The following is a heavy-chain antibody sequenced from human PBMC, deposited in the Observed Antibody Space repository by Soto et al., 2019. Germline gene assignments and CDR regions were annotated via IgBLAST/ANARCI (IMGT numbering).Heavy chain of an antibody. J-gene: IGHJ5*02. D-gene: IGHD4-17*01. CDR2: ISGSGGST. V-gene: IGHV3-23*01. CDR1: GFTFSSYA. Sequence: EVQLLESGGGLVQPGGSLRLSCAASGFTFSSYAMSWVRQAPGKGLEWVSAISGSGGSTYYADSVKGRFTISRDNSKNTLYLQMNTPRAEDTAVYYCAKDFSGDYVGWFLPWGQGPLVTVSS. CDR3: AKDFSGDYVGWFLP.